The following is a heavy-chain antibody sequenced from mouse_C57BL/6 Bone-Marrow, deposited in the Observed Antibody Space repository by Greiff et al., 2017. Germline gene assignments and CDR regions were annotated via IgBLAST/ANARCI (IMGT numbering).Heavy chain of an antibody. V-gene: IGHV5-16*01. Sequence: EVQLQESEGGLVQPGSSMKLSCTASGFTFSDYYMAWVRQVPEKGLEWVANINYDGSSTYYLDYLKSRFIISRDNAKNILYLQMSSLKSEDTATYYCARDGGYYAMDYWGQGTSVTVSS. CDR2: INYDGSST. J-gene: IGHJ4*01. CDR1: GFTFSDYY. CDR3: ARDGGYYAMDY.